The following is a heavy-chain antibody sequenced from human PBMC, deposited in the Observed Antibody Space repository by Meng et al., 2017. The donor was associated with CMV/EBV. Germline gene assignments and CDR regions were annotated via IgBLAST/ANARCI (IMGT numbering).Heavy chain of an antibody. Sequence: VQLPEGGSVLLKPSETLSLTCSVVGGSFSGYDGSWVRTPPGTGMGLFGAGNINDSANYIPSPTRRGQVTVAMSKNQFPLKLRFVTAAATDVAYCSRGGIGAVGPFDYWGQGTLVTVSS. V-gene: IGHV4-34*01. J-gene: IGHJ4*02. D-gene: IGHD6-13*01. CDR3: SRGGIGAVGPFDY. CDR1: GGSFSGYD. CDR2: GNINDSA.